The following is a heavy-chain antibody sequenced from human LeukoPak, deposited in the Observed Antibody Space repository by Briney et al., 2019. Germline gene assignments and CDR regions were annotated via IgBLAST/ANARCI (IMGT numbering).Heavy chain of an antibody. CDR2: IYYSGST. V-gene: IGHV4-59*01. J-gene: IGHJ6*03. CDR1: GGSISRNY. CDR3: TRGSIAYYYMDV. Sequence: NASETLSLTCTVSGGSISRNYWSWIRQPPGKGLEWIGNIYYSGSTNYNPSLKSRVTISVDTSKNQFSLKLSSVTAADTAVYYCTRGSIAYYYMDVWGKGTTVTISS. D-gene: IGHD3-22*01.